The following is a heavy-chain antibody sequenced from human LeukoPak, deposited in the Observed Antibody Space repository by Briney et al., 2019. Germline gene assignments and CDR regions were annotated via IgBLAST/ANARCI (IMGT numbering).Heavy chain of an antibody. Sequence: ASVKVSCKVSGYILTELSMHWVRQAPGKGLEWMGGIIPIFGTANYAQKFQGRVTITADESTSTAYMELSSLRSEDTAVYYCASEAPGRDGWGYSHAFDIWGQGTMVTVSS. CDR3: ASEAPGRDGWGYSHAFDI. V-gene: IGHV1-69*13. J-gene: IGHJ3*02. CDR2: IIPIFGTA. CDR1: GYILTELS. D-gene: IGHD5-18*01.